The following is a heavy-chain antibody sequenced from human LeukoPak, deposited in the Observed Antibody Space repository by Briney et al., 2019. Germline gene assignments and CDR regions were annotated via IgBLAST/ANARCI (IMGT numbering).Heavy chain of an antibody. J-gene: IGHJ4*02. CDR3: AREPHNYYDSSGFDC. Sequence: PGGSLRLSCAASGFTFSSCTMNWVRQAPGKGLEWVSAISHSGGSTYYADSVKGRFTISRDNSKNTLYLQMNSLRAEDTAVYYCAREPHNYYDSSGFDCWGQGTLVTVSS. V-gene: IGHV3-23*01. CDR2: ISHSGGST. CDR1: GFTFSSCT. D-gene: IGHD3-22*01.